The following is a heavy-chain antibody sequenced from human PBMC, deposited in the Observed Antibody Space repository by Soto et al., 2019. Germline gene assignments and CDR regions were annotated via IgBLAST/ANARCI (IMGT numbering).Heavy chain of an antibody. J-gene: IGHJ3*02. Sequence: PVVSLRLSCSASGFTFISYSMSWFRQAPGKGLEWVSAISGSGGSTYYADSVKGRFNISRDNSKNTLYLQMNSLRAEDTAVYYCAKDRSSGYNADAFDIWGKATMVNXS. D-gene: IGHD3-22*01. V-gene: IGHV3-23*01. CDR1: GFTFISYS. CDR3: AKDRSSGYNADAFDI. CDR2: ISGSGGST.